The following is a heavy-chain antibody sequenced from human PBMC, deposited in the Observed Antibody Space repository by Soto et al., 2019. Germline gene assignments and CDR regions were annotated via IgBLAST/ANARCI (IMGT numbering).Heavy chain of an antibody. CDR2: IWYDGSNK. CDR3: ARVVVVAGDAFDI. V-gene: IGHV3-33*08. CDR1: GFTFSSYA. Sequence: PGGSLRLSCAASGFTFSSYAMSWVRQAPGKGLEWVAVIWYDGSNKYYADSVKGRFTISRDNSKNTLYLQMNSLRAEDTAVYYCARVVVVAGDAFDIWGQGTMVTVSS. J-gene: IGHJ3*02. D-gene: IGHD2-15*01.